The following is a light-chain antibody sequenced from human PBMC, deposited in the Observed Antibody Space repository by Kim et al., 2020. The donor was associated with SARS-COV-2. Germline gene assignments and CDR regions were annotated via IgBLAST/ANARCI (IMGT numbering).Light chain of an antibody. CDR1: QSVSSSY. J-gene: IGKJ2*01. Sequence: EIVLTQSPGTLSLSPGERATLSCRASQSVSSSYLAWYQQKPGQAPRLLIYGASSRATGIPDRFSGSGSGTEFTLTISRLEPEDFAVYYCQQYGSSPVTFGQGTKLEI. V-gene: IGKV3-20*01. CDR3: QQYGSSPVT. CDR2: GAS.